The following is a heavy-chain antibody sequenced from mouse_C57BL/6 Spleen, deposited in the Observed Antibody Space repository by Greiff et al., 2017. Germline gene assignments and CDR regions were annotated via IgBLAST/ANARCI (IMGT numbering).Heavy chain of an antibody. CDR1: GYTFTSYW. J-gene: IGHJ1*03. V-gene: IGHV1-64*01. D-gene: IGHD1-1*01. CDR2: IHPNSGST. Sequence: QVQLQQPGAELVKPGASVKLSCKASGYTFTSYWMHWVKQRPGQGLEWIGMIHPNSGSTNYNEKFKSKATLTVDKSSSTAYMQLSSLTSEDSAVYYCARDYYCSSPWYFDVWGTGTTVTVSS. CDR3: ARDYYCSSPWYFDV.